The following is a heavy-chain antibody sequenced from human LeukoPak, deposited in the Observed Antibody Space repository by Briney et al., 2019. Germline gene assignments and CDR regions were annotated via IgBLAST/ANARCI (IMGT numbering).Heavy chain of an antibody. CDR1: GGTFSSYA. CDR2: IIPIFGTA. Sequence: ASVKVSCKASGGTFSSYAISWVRQAPGQGLEWMGRIIPIFGTANYAQKFQGRVTITTDESTSTAYMELSSRRSEDTAVYYCARANLINDYGAIDYWGQGTLVTVSS. D-gene: IGHD4/OR15-4a*01. CDR3: ARANLINDYGAIDY. V-gene: IGHV1-69*05. J-gene: IGHJ4*02.